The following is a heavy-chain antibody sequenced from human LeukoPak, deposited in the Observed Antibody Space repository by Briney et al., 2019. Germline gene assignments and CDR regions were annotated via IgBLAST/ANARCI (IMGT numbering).Heavy chain of an antibody. Sequence: IPSETLSLTCTVSGGSISSSSYCWGWIRQPPGKGLEWIGNIYYSGSTYYNPSLQSRVTISVDTSKNQFSLKLSSVTAADTAVYYCVRRSDLTTNVDYWGQGTLVTV. J-gene: IGHJ4*02. CDR1: GGSISSSSYC. V-gene: IGHV4-39*01. D-gene: IGHD2-15*01. CDR3: VRRSDLTTNVDY. CDR2: IYYSGST.